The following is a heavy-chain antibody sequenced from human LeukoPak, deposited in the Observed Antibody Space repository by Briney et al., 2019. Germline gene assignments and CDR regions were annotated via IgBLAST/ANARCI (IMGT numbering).Heavy chain of an antibody. V-gene: IGHV1-8*01. D-gene: IGHD3-22*01. CDR3: AGGGHYYDSSGYYYKVVDY. Sequence: ASVKVSCKASGYTFTSYDINWVRQATGQGLEWMGWMNPNSGNTGYAQKFQGRVTMTRNTSIGTAYMELSSLRSEDTAVYYCAGGGHYYDSSGYYYKVVDYWGQGTLVTVSS. CDR2: MNPNSGNT. J-gene: IGHJ4*02. CDR1: GYTFTSYD.